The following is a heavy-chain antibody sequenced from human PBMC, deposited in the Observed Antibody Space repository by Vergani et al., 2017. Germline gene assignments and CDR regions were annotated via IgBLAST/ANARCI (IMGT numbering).Heavy chain of an antibody. V-gene: IGHV4-39*01. Sequence: QVQLQESGPGLVKPSETLSLTCTVSGGSISSYYWGWIRQPPGKGLEWIGSIYYSGSTYYNPSLKSRVTISVDTSKTQFSLKLSSVTDADTAVYYCAGLVSYDSSGYYYRGYWGQGTLVTVSS. CDR1: GGSISSYY. J-gene: IGHJ4*02. D-gene: IGHD3-22*01. CDR2: IYYSGST. CDR3: AGLVSYDSSGYYYRGY.